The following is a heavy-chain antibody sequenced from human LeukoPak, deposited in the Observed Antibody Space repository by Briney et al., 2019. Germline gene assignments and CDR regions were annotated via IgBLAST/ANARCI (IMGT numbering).Heavy chain of an antibody. Sequence: SVKVSCKASGGTISSYAISWVRQAPGQGLEWMGGIIPIFGTANYAQKFQGRVTITADESTSTAYMELSSLRSEDTAVYYCAGSNVLRFLEWFLDVWGKGTTVTVSS. CDR1: GGTISSYA. J-gene: IGHJ6*04. CDR3: AGSNVLRFLEWFLDV. D-gene: IGHD3-3*01. CDR2: IIPIFGTA. V-gene: IGHV1-69*13.